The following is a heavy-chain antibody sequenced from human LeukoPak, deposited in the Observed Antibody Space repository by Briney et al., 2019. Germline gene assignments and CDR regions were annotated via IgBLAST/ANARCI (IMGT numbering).Heavy chain of an antibody. Sequence: GSLRLSCAASGFTFSSYAMHWVRQAPGKGLEWVAVISYDGSNKYYADSVKGRFTISRDNSKNTLYLQMNSLRAEDTAVYYCARDEHYYDSSGYYYYGMDVWGQGTTVTVSS. D-gene: IGHD3-22*01. CDR1: GFTFSSYA. J-gene: IGHJ6*02. CDR3: ARDEHYYDSSGYYYYGMDV. CDR2: ISYDGSNK. V-gene: IGHV3-30-3*01.